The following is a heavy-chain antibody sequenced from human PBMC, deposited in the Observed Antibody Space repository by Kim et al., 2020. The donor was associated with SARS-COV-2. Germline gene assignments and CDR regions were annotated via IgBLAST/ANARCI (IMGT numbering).Heavy chain of an antibody. V-gene: IGHV3-30*18. Sequence: GGSLRLSCAASGFTFSSYGMHWVRQAPGKGLEWVAVISYDGSNKYYADSVKGRFTISRDNSKNTLYLQMNSLRAEDTAVYYCAKDVGQWLVPYGANAFDIWGQGTMVTVSS. D-gene: IGHD6-19*01. CDR1: GFTFSSYG. J-gene: IGHJ3*02. CDR2: ISYDGSNK. CDR3: AKDVGQWLVPYGANAFDI.